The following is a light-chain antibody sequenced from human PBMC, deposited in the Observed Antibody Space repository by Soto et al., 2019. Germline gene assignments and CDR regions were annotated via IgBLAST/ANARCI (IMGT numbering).Light chain of an antibody. CDR2: DTS. Sequence: ETVMTQSPATLSVSPWERATLSCRASQSVSSNLAWYQQIPGQAPTLLIYDTSTRATGIPARFSGSGSGTEFTLTISSLQSEDFATYYCQHYNSYSWTFGQGTKVDIK. CDR3: QHYNSYSWT. J-gene: IGKJ1*01. CDR1: QSVSSN. V-gene: IGKV3-15*01.